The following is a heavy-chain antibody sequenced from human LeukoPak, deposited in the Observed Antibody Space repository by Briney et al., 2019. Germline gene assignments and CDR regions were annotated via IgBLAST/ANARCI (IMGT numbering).Heavy chain of an antibody. V-gene: IGHV3-48*03. CDR1: GFTFNTYE. J-gene: IGHJ4*02. CDR3: ATDYYYGSGTFDY. CDR2: ISTSGSVI. Sequence: GGSLRLSCAASGFTFNTYEMNWVRQAPGKGLEWVSNISTSGSVIHYADSVKGRFTVSRDNAKNSLYLQMNSLRAEDTAFYYCATDYYYGSGTFDYWGQGTLVTVSS. D-gene: IGHD3-10*01.